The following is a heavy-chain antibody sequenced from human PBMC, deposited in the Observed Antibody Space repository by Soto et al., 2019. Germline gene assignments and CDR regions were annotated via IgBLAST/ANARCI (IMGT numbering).Heavy chain of an antibody. J-gene: IGHJ6*03. CDR2: ISASGIAT. Sequence: GSLRLSCAASGFTFSSYVMTWVRQAPGKGLEWVSAISASGIATYYGDSVKGRFTISRDTSKNTLYLQMNSLRVEDAAIYYCAKVPRSTVKRASYYTDVWGEGTTVTVSS. D-gene: IGHD4-17*01. V-gene: IGHV3-23*01. CDR3: AKVPRSTVKRASYYTDV. CDR1: GFTFSSYV.